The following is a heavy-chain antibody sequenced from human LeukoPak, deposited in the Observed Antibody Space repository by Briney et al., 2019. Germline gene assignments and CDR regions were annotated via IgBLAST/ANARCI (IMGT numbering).Heavy chain of an antibody. Sequence: SCKASGGTFSSYGMHWVRQAPGKGLEWVAVIWYDGSNKYYADSVKGRFTISRDNSKNTLYLQMSSLRAEDTAVYYCAKGYSYYYYYMDVWGKGTTVTVSS. V-gene: IGHV3-33*06. D-gene: IGHD2-15*01. J-gene: IGHJ6*03. CDR2: IWYDGSNK. CDR3: AKGYSYYYYYMDV. CDR1: GGTFSSYG.